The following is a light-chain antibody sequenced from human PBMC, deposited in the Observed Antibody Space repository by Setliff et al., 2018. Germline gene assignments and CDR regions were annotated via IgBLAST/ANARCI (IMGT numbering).Light chain of an antibody. CDR3: QVWDPASDHRV. CDR2: DDS. Sequence: YELTQPPSESVAPGKTARITCGGHNIGDKSVHWYQQKPGQAPVLVVYDDSDRPSGIPGRFSGSNSGNTATLTISRVEAGDEADYYCQVWDPASDHRVFGTGTKATVL. V-gene: IGLV3-21*03. J-gene: IGLJ1*01. CDR1: NIGDKS.